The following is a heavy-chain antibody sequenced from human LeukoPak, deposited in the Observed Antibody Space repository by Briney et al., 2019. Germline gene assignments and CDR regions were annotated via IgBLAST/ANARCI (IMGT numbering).Heavy chain of an antibody. V-gene: IGHV3-23*01. CDR1: GFTFSSYA. CDR2: ISGSGGST. CDR3: AARSNNWYVLDY. J-gene: IGHJ4*02. Sequence: SGGSLRLSCAASGFTFSSYAMSWVRQAPGKGLEWVSGISGSGGSTYYADSMKGRFTISRDNSKNTLYLQMNCLRAEDTAVYYCAARSNNWYVLDYWGQGTLVTVPS. D-gene: IGHD6-13*01.